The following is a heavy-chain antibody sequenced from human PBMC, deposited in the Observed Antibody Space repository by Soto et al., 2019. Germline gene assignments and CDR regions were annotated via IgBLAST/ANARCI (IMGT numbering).Heavy chain of an antibody. CDR3: ARGISTTRYYYYYGMDV. CDR1: GYTLTSYY. V-gene: IGHV1-46*01. CDR2: INPSGGIT. D-gene: IGHD2-2*01. Sequence: GSAKVSCKASGYTLTSYYLHWVRQAPGQGPEWMGIINPSGGITNDAQKFQDRVTMTSDTSTSTVYMELSSLRSEDTAVYYCARGISTTRYYYYYGMDVWGQGTTVTSP. J-gene: IGHJ6*02.